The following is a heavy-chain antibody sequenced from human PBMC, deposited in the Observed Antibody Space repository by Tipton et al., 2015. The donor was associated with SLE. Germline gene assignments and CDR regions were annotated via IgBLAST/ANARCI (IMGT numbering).Heavy chain of an antibody. V-gene: IGHV4-59*01. CDR1: GGSISSYY. D-gene: IGHD6-13*01. Sequence: GLVKPSETLSLICTVSGGSISSYYWSWIRQPPGKGLEWIGYIYYSGSTNYNPSLKSRVTISVDTSKNQFSLKLSSVTAADTAVYYCAREGSSWYYFDYWGQGTLVTVSS. CDR2: IYYSGST. J-gene: IGHJ4*02. CDR3: AREGSSWYYFDY.